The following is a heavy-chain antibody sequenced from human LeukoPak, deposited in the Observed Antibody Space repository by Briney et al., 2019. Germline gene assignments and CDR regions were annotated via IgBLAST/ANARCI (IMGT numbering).Heavy chain of an antibody. D-gene: IGHD3-9*01. V-gene: IGHV3-7*01. CDR2: IGYDGSQK. J-gene: IGHJ4*02. CDR3: AREYFPPGLLTIVFDN. CDR1: GFILSSYY. Sequence: GGSLRLSCAASGFILSSYYMSWVRQAPGKGLEWLANIGYDGSQKNYEDSLEGRFTISKDNAKNSLFLEINSLRAEDTAVYYCAREYFPPGLLTIVFDNWGQGTLVTVSS.